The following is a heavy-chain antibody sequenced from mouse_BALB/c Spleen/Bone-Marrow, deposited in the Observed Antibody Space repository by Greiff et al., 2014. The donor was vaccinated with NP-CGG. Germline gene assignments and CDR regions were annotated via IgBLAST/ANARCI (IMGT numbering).Heavy chain of an antibody. CDR2: ISYSGST. Sequence: EVQLQQSGPSLVKPSQTLSLTCSVTGDSITSGYWNWIRKFPGNKLEYMGYISYSGSTYYNPSLKSLISITRDTSKNQYYLQLNSVTTEDTATYYCARIYYDSHWYFDVWGAGTTVTVSS. D-gene: IGHD2-4*01. CDR3: ARIYYDSHWYFDV. CDR1: GDSITSGY. J-gene: IGHJ1*01. V-gene: IGHV3-8*02.